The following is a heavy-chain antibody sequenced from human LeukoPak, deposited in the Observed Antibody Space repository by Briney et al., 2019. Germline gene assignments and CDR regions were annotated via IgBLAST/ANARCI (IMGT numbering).Heavy chain of an antibody. CDR2: IYYSGST. CDR1: GGSISSSSYY. D-gene: IGHD6-13*01. Sequence: SETLSLTCTVSGGSISSSSYYWGWIRQPPGKGLEWIGSIYYSGSTYYNPSLKSRVTISVDTSKNHFSLKLSSVTAADTAVYYCARIAAAGGFFFDYWGQGTLVTVSS. CDR3: ARIAAAGGFFFDY. J-gene: IGHJ4*02. V-gene: IGHV4-39*02.